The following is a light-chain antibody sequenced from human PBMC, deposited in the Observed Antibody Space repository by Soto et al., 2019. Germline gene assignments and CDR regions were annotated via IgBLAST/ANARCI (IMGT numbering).Light chain of an antibody. V-gene: IGLV1-44*01. CDR3: AAWDGSLSGYV. Sequence: QSVLTQPPSTSGTPGQRVTISCSGSSSNIGSNTVNWYQQLPGTAPKLLIYSNNQRPSGVPDRFSGSKSGTSASLAISGLQSEDKADYYCAAWDGSLSGYVFGTGTKLTVL. CDR1: SSNIGSNT. J-gene: IGLJ1*01. CDR2: SNN.